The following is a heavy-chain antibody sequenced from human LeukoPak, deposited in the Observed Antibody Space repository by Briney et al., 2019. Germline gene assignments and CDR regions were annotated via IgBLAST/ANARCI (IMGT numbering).Heavy chain of an antibody. CDR3: TLTTFGVVYYFDY. V-gene: IGHV3-30*04. D-gene: IGHD1/OR15-1a*01. Sequence: GGSLRLPCATSGFTFSSYAMHWVRQAPGKGLEWVALISYDGINQYYADSVKGRFIISRDNSKNTLYLQLNSLRLEDTAVYYCTLTTFGVVYYFDYWGQGTLVTVSS. CDR1: GFTFSSYA. CDR2: ISYDGINQ. J-gene: IGHJ4*02.